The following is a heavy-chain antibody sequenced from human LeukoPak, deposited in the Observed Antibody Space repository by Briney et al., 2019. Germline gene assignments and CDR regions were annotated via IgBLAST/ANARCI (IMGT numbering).Heavy chain of an antibody. V-gene: IGHV4-39*07. CDR3: ASLRDGYNFGYFDS. D-gene: IGHD5-24*01. J-gene: IGHJ4*02. CDR2: INYRGNT. CDR1: AGSITRSNYY. Sequence: SETLSLTCTVSAGSITRSNYYWDWIRQPPGQGLEWIGSINYRGNTYFNPSLKSRVTISLDTSENQFSLRLRSVTAADTAVYYCASLRDGYNFGYFDSWGQGTLVTVSS.